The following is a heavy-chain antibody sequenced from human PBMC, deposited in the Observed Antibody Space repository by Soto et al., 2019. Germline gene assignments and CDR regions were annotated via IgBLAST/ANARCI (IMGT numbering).Heavy chain of an antibody. CDR2: IYYSGST. D-gene: IGHD3-10*01. CDR3: ARVGGFGATTIDY. V-gene: IGHV4-59*08. J-gene: IGHJ4*02. CDR1: GGSISSYY. Sequence: SETLSLTCTVSGGSISSYYWSWIRQPPGKGLEWIGYIYYSGSTYYNPSLKSRVTISVDTSKNQFSLKLSSVTAADTAVYYCARVGGFGATTIDYWGQGTLVTVSS.